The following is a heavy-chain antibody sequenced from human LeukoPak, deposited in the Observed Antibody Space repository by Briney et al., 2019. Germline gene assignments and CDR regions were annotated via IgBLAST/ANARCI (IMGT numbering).Heavy chain of an antibody. V-gene: IGHV3-20*04. CDR3: ARVRATFSPHFDN. CDR1: GFTFDDYG. Sequence: GGSLRLSCAASGFTFDDYGMSWVRQAPGKGLEWVSGINWNGGSTGYADCVKGRFTISRDNAKNTLYLQMNSLRAEDAAVYYCARVRATFSPHFDNWGQGTLVTVSS. J-gene: IGHJ4*02. CDR2: INWNGGST. D-gene: IGHD5-12*01.